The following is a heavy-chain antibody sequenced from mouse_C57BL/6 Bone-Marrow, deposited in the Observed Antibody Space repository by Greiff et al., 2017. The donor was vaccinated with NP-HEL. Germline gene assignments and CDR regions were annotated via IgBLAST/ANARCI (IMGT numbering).Heavy chain of an antibody. CDR3: ASTAQATPFAY. J-gene: IGHJ3*01. V-gene: IGHV1-62-2*01. D-gene: IGHD3-2*02. Sequence: VKLQESGAELVKPGASVTLSCKASGYTFTEYTIHWVKQRSGQGLAWIGWFYPGSGSIKYNEKFKDKATLTADKSSSTAYMALSRLTSEYSAVYYCASTAQATPFAYWGQGTLVTVSA. CDR2: FYPGSGSI. CDR1: GYTFTEYT.